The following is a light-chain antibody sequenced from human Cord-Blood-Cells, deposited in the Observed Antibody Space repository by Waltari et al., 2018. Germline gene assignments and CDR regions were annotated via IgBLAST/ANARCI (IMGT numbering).Light chain of an antibody. Sequence: DIVMTQSPLSLPVTPGEPASIYCRSSQSLLHSNGYNYLGWYLQKPGQSPQLLIYLGSNRASGVPDRFSGSGSGTDFTLKISRVEAEDVGVYYCMQALQTPLFTFGPGTKVDIK. CDR2: LGS. J-gene: IGKJ3*01. CDR1: QSLLHSNGYNY. V-gene: IGKV2-28*01. CDR3: MQALQTPLFT.